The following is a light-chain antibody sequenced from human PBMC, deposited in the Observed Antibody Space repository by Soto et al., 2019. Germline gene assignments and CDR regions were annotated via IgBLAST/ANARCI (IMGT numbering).Light chain of an antibody. CDR1: QYINSW. J-gene: IGKJ4*01. V-gene: IGKV1D-12*01. CDR2: AAS. CDR3: QQADSFPLT. Sequence: DIQMTQSPSSVSASVGDRIIITCRASQYINSWLAWYQQKPGEAPKLLIFAASRLHGVGPSRFSGSGSGTDFTLTINNLQPEDFATYYCQQADSFPLTFGGGTKVEVK.